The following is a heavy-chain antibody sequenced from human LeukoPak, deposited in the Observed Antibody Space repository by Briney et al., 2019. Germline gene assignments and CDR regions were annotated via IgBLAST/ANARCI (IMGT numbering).Heavy chain of an antibody. CDR2: IYHSGYT. D-gene: IGHD1-7*01. J-gene: IGHJ3*02. CDR3: ARPTGAGTTHDAFDI. V-gene: IGHV4-30-2*01. Sequence: SQTLSLTCTVSGGSISNGGYYWSWIRQPPGKGLEWIGYIYHSGYTYYNPSLKSRVTISVDRSKNQFSLKLSSVTAADTAVYYCARPTGAGTTHDAFDIWGQGTMVTVSS. CDR1: GGSISNGGYY.